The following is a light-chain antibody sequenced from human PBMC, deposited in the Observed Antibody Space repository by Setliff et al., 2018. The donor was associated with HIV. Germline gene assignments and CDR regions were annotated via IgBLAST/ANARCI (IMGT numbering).Light chain of an antibody. CDR3: CSYTTTFTLV. CDR1: TSDVGRYNY. Sequence: QSVLTQPASVPGSPGQSITISCTGTTSDVGRYNYVSWYQQHPGKAPKLIIYEVTQRPSGVSDRFSGSKSGNTASLSISGLQAEDEGDYYCCSYTTTFTLVFGGGTK. CDR2: EVT. V-gene: IGLV2-14*01. J-gene: IGLJ3*02.